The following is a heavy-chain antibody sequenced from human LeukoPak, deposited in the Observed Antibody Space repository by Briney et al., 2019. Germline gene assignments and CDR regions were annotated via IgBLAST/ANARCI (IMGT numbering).Heavy chain of an antibody. J-gene: IGHJ4*02. CDR2: ISGTSGNT. CDR1: GFTFSIYA. V-gene: IGHV3-23*01. D-gene: IGHD6-19*01. CDR3: ARDRYSSGQFDY. Sequence: GGSLRLSCAASGFTFSIYAMSWVRQAPGKGLEWVSSISGTSGNTYYADSVKGRFTISRDNSKNTLYLQMNSLRAEDTAVYYCARDRYSSGQFDYWGQGTLVTVSS.